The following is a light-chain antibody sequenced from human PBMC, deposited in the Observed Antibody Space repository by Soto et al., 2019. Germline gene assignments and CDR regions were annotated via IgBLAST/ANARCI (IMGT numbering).Light chain of an antibody. CDR2: KTS. CDR3: QQYADWTLT. CDR1: RTIGTN. V-gene: IGKV3-15*01. J-gene: IGKJ4*01. Sequence: IVMTQSPATVSVSPGESTSLSCRASRTIGTNLGWYQQKPGQAPRLLISKTSNRATGVPARFSGSRSGTEFTLTITSLQSEDIAVYYCQQYADWTLTFGGGTKVDIK.